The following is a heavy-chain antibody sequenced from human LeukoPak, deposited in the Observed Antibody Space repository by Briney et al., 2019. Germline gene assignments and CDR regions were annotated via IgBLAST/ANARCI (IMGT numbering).Heavy chain of an antibody. Sequence: SSETLSLTCTVSGDSISGFYWNWIRQPPGKGLEWIGSIYYSGTTFYNPSLKSRVTISVDTSKNQFSLKLSSVTAADTAVYYCARVTYPTPPETYTTGWSRTNWFDPWGQGTLVTVSS. CDR2: IYYSGTT. D-gene: IGHD6-19*01. CDR3: ARVTYPTPPETYTTGWSRTNWFDP. CDR1: GDSISGFY. J-gene: IGHJ5*02. V-gene: IGHV4-59*12.